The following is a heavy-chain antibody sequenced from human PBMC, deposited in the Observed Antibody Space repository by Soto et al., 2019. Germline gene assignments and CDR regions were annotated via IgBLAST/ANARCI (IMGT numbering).Heavy chain of an antibody. V-gene: IGHV4-34*01. CDR1: GGSFSGYY. CDR3: ARGYGSGSYYYYYYGMDV. J-gene: IGHJ6*02. CDR2: INHSGST. D-gene: IGHD3-10*01. Sequence: SETLSLTCAVYGGSFSGYYWSWIRQPPGKGLEWIGEINHSGSTNYNPSLKSRVTISVDTSKNQFSLKLSSVTAADTAVYYCARGYGSGSYYYYYYGMDVWGQGTTVTVSS.